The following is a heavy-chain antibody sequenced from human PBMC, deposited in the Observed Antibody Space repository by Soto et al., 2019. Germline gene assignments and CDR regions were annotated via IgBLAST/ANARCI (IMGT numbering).Heavy chain of an antibody. V-gene: IGHV2-5*02. CDR2: IYWDDDK. Sequence: QITLKESGPTLVKPTQTLTLTCTFSGFSLSTSGVGVGWIRQPPGKALEWLALIYWDDDKRYSPSLKSRLTITKDTSKNQVVLTMTNTDPVDTATYYCAHRRGYYDSSGYWFDPWGQGTLATVSS. CDR3: AHRRGYYDSSGYWFDP. CDR1: GFSLSTSGVG. J-gene: IGHJ5*02. D-gene: IGHD3-22*01.